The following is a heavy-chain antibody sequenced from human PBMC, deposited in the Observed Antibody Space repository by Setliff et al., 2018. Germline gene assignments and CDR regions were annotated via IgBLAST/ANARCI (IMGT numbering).Heavy chain of an antibody. Sequence: GGSLRLSCAASGFTFSSYSMNWVRQAPGKGLEWVSYISSSSSTIYYADSVKGRFTISRDNAKNSLYLQMNSLSPDDTAIYYCVRDGEKMAYDGFAVWGQGTKVTVSS. V-gene: IGHV3-48*04. J-gene: IGHJ3*01. CDR2: ISSSSSTI. CDR1: GFTFSSYS. CDR3: VRDGEKMAYDGFAV.